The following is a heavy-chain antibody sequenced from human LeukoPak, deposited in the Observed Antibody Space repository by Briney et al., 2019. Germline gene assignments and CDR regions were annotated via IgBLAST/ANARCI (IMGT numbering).Heavy chain of an antibody. CDR3: ARSDLGDAFDI. D-gene: IGHD3-10*01. V-gene: IGHV3-13*05. CDR1: GFTFSSYG. CDR2: IGTAGDP. Sequence: GGSLRLSCAASGFTFSSYGMHWVRQATGKGLEWVSAIGTAGDPYYPGSVKGRFTISRENAKNSLYLQMNSLRAGDTAVYYCARSDLGDAFDIWGQGTMVTVSS. J-gene: IGHJ3*02.